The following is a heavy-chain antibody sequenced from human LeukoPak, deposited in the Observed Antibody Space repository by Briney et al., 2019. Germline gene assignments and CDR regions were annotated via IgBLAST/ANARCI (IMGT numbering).Heavy chain of an antibody. V-gene: IGHV3-74*01. Sequence: PGGSLRLSCAAAGLTFSDYGMNWVRQAPGKGLVWVSRINSDGSSTSYADSVKGRFTISRDNAKNTLYLQMNSLRAEDTAVYYCARTLLWFGEIDYWGQGTLVTVSS. CDR3: ARTLLWFGEIDY. J-gene: IGHJ4*02. CDR2: INSDGSST. D-gene: IGHD3-10*01. CDR1: GLTFSDYG.